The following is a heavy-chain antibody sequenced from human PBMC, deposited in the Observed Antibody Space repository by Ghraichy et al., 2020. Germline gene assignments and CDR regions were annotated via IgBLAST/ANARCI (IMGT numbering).Heavy chain of an antibody. CDR2: IYYSGST. CDR1: GGSISRSNYY. J-gene: IGHJ6*02. D-gene: IGHD5-12*01. V-gene: IGHV4-39*01. CDR3: ARQVGVYSGYPDYYYGMDV. Sequence: SQTLSLACSVSGGSISRSNYYWGWIRQPPGKGLEWIGSIYYSGSTYYNPSLKSRVTISVDTSKNQFSLKLSSVTVADTAVFYCARQVGVYSGYPDYYYGMDVWGQGTTVTVSS.